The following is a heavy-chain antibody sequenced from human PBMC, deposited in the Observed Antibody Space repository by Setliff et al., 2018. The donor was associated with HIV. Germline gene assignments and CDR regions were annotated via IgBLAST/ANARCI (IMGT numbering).Heavy chain of an antibody. CDR1: GGSISNQY. V-gene: IGHV4-59*11. CDR2: IYYSGTT. J-gene: IGHJ4*02. D-gene: IGHD6-6*01. Sequence: NPSETLSLTCTVSGGSISNQYWSWIRQPQGKGLEWIGYIYYSGTTHYNPSLKSRVAMSVDTSKNQFSLDLTSVTPADTAVYYCARLRVSSSSQTFDHWGQGILVTVSS. CDR3: ARLRVSSSSQTFDH.